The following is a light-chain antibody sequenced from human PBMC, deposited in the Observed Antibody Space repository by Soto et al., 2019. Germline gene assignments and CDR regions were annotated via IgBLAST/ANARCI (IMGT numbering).Light chain of an antibody. CDR3: QKYNTDPLT. Sequence: DIQMTQSPSTLSGSVGDRVTITCRASQTISSWLAWYQQKPGKAPKLLIYKASTLKSGVPSRFSGSGSGTDFTLTITSLEPEDVATYYCQKYNTDPLTFGGGTKV. V-gene: IGKV1-5*03. J-gene: IGKJ4*01. CDR2: KAS. CDR1: QTISSW.